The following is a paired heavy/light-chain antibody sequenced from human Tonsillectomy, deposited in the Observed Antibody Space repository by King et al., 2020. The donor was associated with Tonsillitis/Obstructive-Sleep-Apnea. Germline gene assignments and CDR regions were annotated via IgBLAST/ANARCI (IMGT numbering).Light chain of an antibody. J-gene: IGLJ2*01. CDR3: AAWDHSLNGVV. V-gene: IGLV1-44*01. Sequence: QSVLTQPPSASGTPRQKVTISCSGSSSNIGSSTVNWYQQLPGTAPKLLIYSDNQRPSGVPDRFSGSKSGASASLAISGLQSEDEADYYCAAWDHSLNGVVFGGGTKLTVL. CDR2: SDN. CDR1: SSNIGSST.
Heavy chain of an antibody. V-gene: IGHV1-3*01. Sequence: QVQLVQSGAEVKKPGASVKVSCKASGYTFTNYAMHWVRQAPGQRLEWMGWINAGNGNTKYSQKFQGRVTITRDTSATTAYMELSSLRSEDTSVYYCAKGEIVVVPSAIGFYYYMDVWGKGTTVTVSS. CDR2: INAGNGNT. D-gene: IGHD2-2*02. CDR3: AKGEIVVVPSAIGFYYYMDV. J-gene: IGHJ6*03. CDR1: GYTFTNYA.